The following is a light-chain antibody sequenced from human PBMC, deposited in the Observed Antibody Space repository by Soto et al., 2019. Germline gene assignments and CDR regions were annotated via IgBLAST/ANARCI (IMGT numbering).Light chain of an antibody. J-gene: IGLJ3*02. CDR1: SSDVGGYNL. CDR3: CSYASGGTWV. CDR2: EVS. Sequence: QSVLTQPASVSGSPGQSITISCTGTSSDVGGYNLVSWYQQYPGEAPKLIFYEVSKRPSGLSSRFSGSKSGNTASLTISGLQADDEADYYCCSYASGGTWVFGGGTKLTVL. V-gene: IGLV2-23*02.